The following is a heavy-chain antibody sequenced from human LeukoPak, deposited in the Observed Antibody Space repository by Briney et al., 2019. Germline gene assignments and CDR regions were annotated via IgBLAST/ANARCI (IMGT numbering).Heavy chain of an antibody. D-gene: IGHD5-12*01. CDR2: INQDGSAK. J-gene: IGHJ4*02. V-gene: IGHV3-7*05. CDR3: ARDSGYNAFEY. CDR1: GITFSNYW. Sequence: GGSLRHSCAGSGITFSNYWMAWVRQAPGKGLEWVANINQDGSAKTCVDSVKGRFTISRDNAKNSLYLQMNSLRAEDTDVYYCARDSGYNAFEYWGQGTLVTVSS.